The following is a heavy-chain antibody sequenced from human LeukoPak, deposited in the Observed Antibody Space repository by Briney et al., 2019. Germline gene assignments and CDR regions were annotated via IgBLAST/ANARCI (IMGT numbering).Heavy chain of an antibody. J-gene: IGHJ6*03. Sequence: ASVKVSCKASGYTFTSYDINWVRQATGQGLEWMGWMNPNSGNTGYAQKFQGRVTITRNTSISTAYMELSSLRSEDTAVCYCARGPAYYDFWSGYYYYYYMDVWGKGTTVTVSS. V-gene: IGHV1-8*03. D-gene: IGHD3-3*01. CDR3: ARGPAYYDFWSGYYYYYYMDV. CDR1: GYTFTSYD. CDR2: MNPNSGNT.